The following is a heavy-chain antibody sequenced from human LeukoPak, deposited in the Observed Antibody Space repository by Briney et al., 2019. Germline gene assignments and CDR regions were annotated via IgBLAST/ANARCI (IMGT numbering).Heavy chain of an antibody. CDR1: GFTFSSYD. Sequence: GGSLRLSCAASGFTFSSYDIHWVRQAPGKGLEWVAVIAYDGTNQYYGDSVKGRFTISRDNSKNTVYLQINSLRAEDTAVYYCAKDRDSHSKIHYYYLGVWGKGTTVTVSS. CDR2: IAYDGTNQ. J-gene: IGHJ6*03. V-gene: IGHV3-30*18. CDR3: AKDRDSHSKIHYYYLGV. D-gene: IGHD3-22*01.